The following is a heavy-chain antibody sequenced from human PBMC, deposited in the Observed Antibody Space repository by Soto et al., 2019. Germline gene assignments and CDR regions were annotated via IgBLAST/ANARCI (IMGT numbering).Heavy chain of an antibody. Sequence: QVQLQQWGAGLLKPSETLSLTCAVYGGSFSGYYWSWIRQPPGKGLEWIGEINHSGSTNYNPSPKSRVTISVDTSKNQFSLKVSSVTAADTAVYYCARIVLRFLEWYNWFDPWGQGTLVTVSS. D-gene: IGHD3-3*01. V-gene: IGHV4-34*01. CDR2: INHSGST. J-gene: IGHJ5*02. CDR3: ARIVLRFLEWYNWFDP. CDR1: GGSFSGYY.